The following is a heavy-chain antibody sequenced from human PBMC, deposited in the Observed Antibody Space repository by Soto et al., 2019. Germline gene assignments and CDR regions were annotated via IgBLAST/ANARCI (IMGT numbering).Heavy chain of an antibody. CDR2: INAANGDT. J-gene: IGHJ5*02. D-gene: IGHD6-13*01. CDR3: VRRHVSATGIDWFDP. CDR1: GYTFTSYV. Sequence: GASVKVSCKASGYTFTSYVIHWVRQAPGQRLEWMGWINAANGDTKYSPKLQGRVTITRDTSASTAYMELSSLRSEDTAVYYCVRRHVSATGIDWFDPWGQGTLVTVSS. V-gene: IGHV1-3*01.